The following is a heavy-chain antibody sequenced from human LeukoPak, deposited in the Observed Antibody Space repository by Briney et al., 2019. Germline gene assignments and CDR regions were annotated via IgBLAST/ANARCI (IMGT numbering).Heavy chain of an antibody. D-gene: IGHD1-26*01. J-gene: IGHJ4*02. V-gene: IGHV3-48*01. CDR1: GFTFRTSG. CDR2: ISSSGTTI. CDR3: AKDGGTHFDH. Sequence: GGSLRLSCAASGFTFRTSGMSWVRQAPGKGLEWVSYISSSGTTISYAQSVKGRFTITRDNAQNSLTLHMNTLRADDTAVYYCAKDGGTHFDHWGQGTLVTVSS.